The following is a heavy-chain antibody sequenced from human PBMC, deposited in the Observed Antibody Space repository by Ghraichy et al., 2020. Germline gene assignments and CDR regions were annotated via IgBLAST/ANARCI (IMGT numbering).Heavy chain of an antibody. CDR1: GFTFSGYA. CDR2: ISAGGGST. V-gene: IGHV3-23*01. Sequence: GGSLRLSCAASGFTFSGYAMSWVRQAPGKGLEWVSTISAGGGSTYYADSVKGRFTISRDKSKNTLSLQMNSLGAEDTAVYYCAKGGWIQLWPFDYWDQGTLVTVSS. J-gene: IGHJ4*02. CDR3: AKGGWIQLWPFDY. D-gene: IGHD5-18*01.